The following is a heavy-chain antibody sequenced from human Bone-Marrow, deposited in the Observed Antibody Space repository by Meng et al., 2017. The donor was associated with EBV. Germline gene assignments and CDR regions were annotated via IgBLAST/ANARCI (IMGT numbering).Heavy chain of an antibody. J-gene: IGHJ4*02. V-gene: IGHV3-11*01. D-gene: IGHD5/OR15-5a*01. CDR2: ISNSGGTT. Sequence: EFWGGLVKAGGSLSLSFAASGFTFSDYYMSWIRQAPGKGLEWVSYISNSGGTTYYADSVKGRFTISRDNTKNSLYMQMNSLRDEDTAVYYCARRSTIYSGRFDFWGQGTLVTVSS. CDR3: ARRSTIYSGRFDF. CDR1: GFTFSDYY.